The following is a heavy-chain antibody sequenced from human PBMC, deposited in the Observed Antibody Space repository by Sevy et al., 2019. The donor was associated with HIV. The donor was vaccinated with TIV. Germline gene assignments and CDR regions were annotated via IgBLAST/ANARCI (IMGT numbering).Heavy chain of an antibody. CDR1: GFTFNYHF. Sequence: GGSLRLSCVASGFTFNYHFMNWVRQVPGKGLEWVSYISSASSYINYSDSVKGRFTISRDNAKNLVFLEMNNLRPEDTAVYFCARGDYYGSLYYFDYWGQRTLVTVSS. CDR2: ISSASSYI. CDR3: ARGDYYGSLYYFDY. V-gene: IGHV3-21*01. J-gene: IGHJ4*02. D-gene: IGHD3-10*01.